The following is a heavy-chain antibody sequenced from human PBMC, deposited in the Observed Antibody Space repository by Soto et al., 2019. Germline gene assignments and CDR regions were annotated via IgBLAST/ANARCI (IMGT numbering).Heavy chain of an antibody. Sequence: PSETLSLTCAVSGGSISRGGYSWSWIRQPPGKGLEWIGYIYHSGSTYYNPSLKSRVTISVDRSKNQFSLKLSSVTAADTAVYYCARFRLYYDILTGYYDAGHYYFDYWGQGTLVTVSS. CDR2: IYHSGST. J-gene: IGHJ4*02. CDR3: ARFRLYYDILTGYYDAGHYYFDY. CDR1: GGSISRGGYS. V-gene: IGHV4-30-2*01. D-gene: IGHD3-9*01.